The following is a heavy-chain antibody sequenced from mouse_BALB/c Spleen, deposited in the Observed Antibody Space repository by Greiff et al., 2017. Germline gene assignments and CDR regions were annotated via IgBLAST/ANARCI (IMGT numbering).Heavy chain of an antibody. CDR2: IWAGGST. V-gene: IGHV2-9*02. CDR3: ARGEITTFAY. D-gene: IGHD2-4*01. J-gene: IGHJ3*01. Sequence: VNVVESGPGLVAPSQSLSITCTVSGFSLTSYGVHWVRQPPGKGLEWLGVIWAGGSTNYNSALMSRLSISKDNSKSQVFLKMNSLQTDDTAMYYCARGEITTFAYWGQGTLVTVSA. CDR1: GFSLTSYG.